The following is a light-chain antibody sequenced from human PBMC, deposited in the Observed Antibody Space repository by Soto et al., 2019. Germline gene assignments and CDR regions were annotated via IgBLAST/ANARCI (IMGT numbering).Light chain of an antibody. J-gene: IGKJ3*01. V-gene: IGKV1-9*01. CDR3: QMLNSYPFT. Sequence: IQVTQSPSSLSASVGDRDTITCRASQGISCYLAWNQQKPGKAPKLLIYAACTLQSGAPSRFSGSGSGTDFYLTISSLQAEDFATYYCQMLNSYPFTLGPGTKVDSK. CDR2: AAC. CDR1: QGISCY.